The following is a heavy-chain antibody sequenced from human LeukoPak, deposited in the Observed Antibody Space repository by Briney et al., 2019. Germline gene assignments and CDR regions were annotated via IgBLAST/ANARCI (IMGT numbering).Heavy chain of an antibody. D-gene: IGHD3-10*01. CDR3: ARDRGLYGEVLFDP. J-gene: IGHJ5*02. CDR1: GGSISPYY. CDR2: ISASGNT. V-gene: IGHV4-4*07. Sequence: SETLSLTCTVSGGSISPYYWSRLRQAAGKGLEWIGRISASGNTNYNPSLKSRVTMSVDTSKKQFSLKLSSVTAADTAVYYCARDRGLYGEVLFDPWGQGTLVTVSS.